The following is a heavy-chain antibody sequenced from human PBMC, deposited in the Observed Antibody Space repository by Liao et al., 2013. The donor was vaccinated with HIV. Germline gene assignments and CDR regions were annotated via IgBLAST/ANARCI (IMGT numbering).Heavy chain of an antibody. D-gene: IGHD1-1*01. Sequence: QLQLQESGPGLVKPSETLSLTCTVSGGSISSSSYYWGWIRQPPGKGLEWIGSIYYSGSTYYNPSLKSRVTISVDTSKNQFSLKLSSVTAADTAVYYCARARPGYGFDYWGQGTLVTVSS. J-gene: IGHJ4*02. CDR1: GGSISSSSYY. CDR2: IYYSGST. V-gene: IGHV4-39*07. CDR3: ARARPGYGFDY.